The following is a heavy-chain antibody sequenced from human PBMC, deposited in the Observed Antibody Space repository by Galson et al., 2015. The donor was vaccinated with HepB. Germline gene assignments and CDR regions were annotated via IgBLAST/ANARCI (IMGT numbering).Heavy chain of an antibody. CDR1: GGFISRGVYY. D-gene: IGHD1-26*01. Sequence: QVQLQESGPGLVKPSQTLSLTCNVSGGFISRGVYYWSWLRQHPGKGLEWIGYIYSNGLAYYNPSLESRVTISVDTSKNQFSLRLNSVTAADTAVYYSARLSGDAFDIWGQGTMVIVSS. CDR3: ARLSGDAFDI. CDR2: IYSNGLA. V-gene: IGHV4-31*03. J-gene: IGHJ3*02.